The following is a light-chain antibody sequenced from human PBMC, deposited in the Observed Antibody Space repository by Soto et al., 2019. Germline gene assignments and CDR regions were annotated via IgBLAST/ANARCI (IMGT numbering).Light chain of an antibody. V-gene: IGKV2-28*01. CDR2: LAS. CDR1: QSLLQSNGNNH. J-gene: IGKJ5*01. CDR3: LQAVQSPLT. Sequence: DIVLTQSPLSLPVTPGEPASISCRSSQSLLQSNGNNHVDWYLQRPGQSPQLLLYLASSRASGVPDRFSGSGSGTEFSLEISRVEAEDVGVYYCLQAVQSPLTFGQGTRLEIK.